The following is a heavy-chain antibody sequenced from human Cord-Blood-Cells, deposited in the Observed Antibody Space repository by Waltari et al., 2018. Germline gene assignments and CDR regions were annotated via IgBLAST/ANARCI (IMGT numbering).Heavy chain of an antibody. CDR2: SIPILGIA. CDR3: ARDLGQTIFGVVIWFDP. J-gene: IGHJ5*02. D-gene: IGHD3-3*01. CDR1: GRTLSIPA. V-gene: IGHV1-69*09. Sequence: AQSAESGADGENGGATGTDSCQDPGRTLSIPAIRWQRQGAGQGLEWMGRSIPILGIANYAQKFQGRVTITADKSTSTAYMELSSLRSEDTAVYYCARDLGQTIFGVVIWFDPWGQGTLVTVSS.